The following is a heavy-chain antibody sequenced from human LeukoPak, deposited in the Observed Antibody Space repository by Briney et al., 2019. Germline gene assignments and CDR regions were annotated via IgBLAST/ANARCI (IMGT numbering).Heavy chain of an antibody. CDR3: FTRLDTGYYNWFDP. V-gene: IGHV1-2*02. D-gene: IGHD2-8*02. J-gene: IGHJ5*02. Sequence: ASVKVSCKASGYTFTGYYMHWVRPAPGQGLEWMGWINPNSGGTNYAQKFQGRVTMTRDTSISTAYMELSRLRSDDTAVYYCFTRLDTGYYNWFDPWGQGTLVTVSS. CDR2: INPNSGGT. CDR1: GYTFTGYY.